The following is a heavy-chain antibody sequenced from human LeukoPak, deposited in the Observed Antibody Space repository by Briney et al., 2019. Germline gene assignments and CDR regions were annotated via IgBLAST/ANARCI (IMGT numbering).Heavy chain of an antibody. V-gene: IGHV7-4-1*02. CDR3: ASVYYGSGSYAFDI. D-gene: IGHD3-10*01. J-gene: IGHJ3*02. Sequence: ASVKVSCKASGYTFTSYAMNRVRQAPGQGLEWMGWINTNTGNPTYAQGFTGRFVFSLDTSVSTAYLQISSLKAEDTAVYYCASVYYGSGSYAFDIWGQGTMVTVSS. CDR1: GYTFTSYA. CDR2: INTNTGNP.